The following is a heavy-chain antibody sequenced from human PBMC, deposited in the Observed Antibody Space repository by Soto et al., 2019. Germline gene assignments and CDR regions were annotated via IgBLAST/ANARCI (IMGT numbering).Heavy chain of an antibody. CDR3: ARGRYARRNLYYYYYYMDV. D-gene: IGHD5-12*01. J-gene: IGHJ6*03. V-gene: IGHV4-34*01. CDR2: INHSGST. CDR1: GGSFSVYY. Sequence: SETLSLTCAVYGGSFSVYYWSWIRQPPGKGLEWIGEINHSGSTNYNPSLKSRVTISVDTSKNQFSLKLSSVTAADTAVYYCARGRYARRNLYYYYYYMDVWGKGTTVT.